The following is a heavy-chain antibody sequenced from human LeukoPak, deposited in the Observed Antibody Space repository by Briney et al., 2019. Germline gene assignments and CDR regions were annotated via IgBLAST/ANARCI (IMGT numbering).Heavy chain of an antibody. Sequence: PGGSLRLSCAASGFTFNIYGMRWVRQAPGKGLEWVTFIRYDASDKYYVDSVQGRFSISRDNSRNTVYLQMNSLRHEDTALYYCVKDKAPLLQSTSIAFDHWGQGTHVTVSS. D-gene: IGHD2-15*01. CDR1: GFTFNIYG. V-gene: IGHV3-30*02. CDR3: VKDKAPLLQSTSIAFDH. J-gene: IGHJ4*02. CDR2: IRYDASDK.